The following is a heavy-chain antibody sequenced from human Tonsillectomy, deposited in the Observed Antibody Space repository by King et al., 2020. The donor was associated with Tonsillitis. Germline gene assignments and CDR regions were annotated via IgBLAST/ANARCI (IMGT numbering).Heavy chain of an antibody. CDR2: IYPGDSNT. J-gene: IGHJ6*02. D-gene: IGHD3-22*01. CDR1: GYSLTDYW. Sequence: QLVQSGAEVKKTGESLKISCKGSGYSLTDYWIGWVRQMPGKGVEWMGIIYPGDSNTRYSPSFQGQVTISVYKSISTAYMQWSSLKASDTAMYYCGRHGYYYACSGYGYAMDVWGQGTTVTVSS. V-gene: IGHV5-51*01. CDR3: GRHGYYYACSGYGYAMDV.